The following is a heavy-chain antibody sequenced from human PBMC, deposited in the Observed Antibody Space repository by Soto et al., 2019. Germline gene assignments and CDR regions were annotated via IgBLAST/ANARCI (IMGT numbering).Heavy chain of an antibody. V-gene: IGHV3-30-3*01. CDR1: GFTSGTYA. D-gene: IGHD2-2*01. Sequence: SLRLSCAASGFTSGTYAMRWVRQAPGKGLEWVAILSYDGTTKYYADSVKGRFTISRDNSKNALYLQMNSLRVGDTAVYYCAREYCSTAICYLGANAFDIWGQGTMVTVSS. J-gene: IGHJ3*02. CDR3: AREYCSTAICYLGANAFDI. CDR2: LSYDGTTK.